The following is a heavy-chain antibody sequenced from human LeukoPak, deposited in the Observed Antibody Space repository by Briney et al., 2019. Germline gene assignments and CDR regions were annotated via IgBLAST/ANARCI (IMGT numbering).Heavy chain of an antibody. CDR2: INSDGSIT. V-gene: IGHV3-74*01. CDR1: GFTFTTYR. CDR3: ARDAVDTANAV. J-gene: IGHJ6*02. Sequence: AGGSLRLSCAASGFTFTTYRMHWVRQAPGKGLVWVSHINSDGSITSYADSVKGRFTISRDSAKNTLYLQMNSLRAEDTAVYYCARDAVDTANAVWGQGTTVTVSS. D-gene: IGHD5-18*01.